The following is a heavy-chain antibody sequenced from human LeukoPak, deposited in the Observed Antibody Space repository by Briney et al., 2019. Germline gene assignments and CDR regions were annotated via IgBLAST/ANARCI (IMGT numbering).Heavy chain of an antibody. J-gene: IGHJ3*02. CDR3: ARDLDYYGSGSFFNI. Sequence: VASVKVSCKASGYXXTAYSMHWVRXXPGQGXXXXXXINPNSGGTNYAQKFQGRVTMTRDTSITTAYMELSRLRSDDTAVYYCARDLDYYGSGSFFNIWGQGTMVTVSS. D-gene: IGHD3-10*01. V-gene: IGHV1-2*02. CDR1: GYXXTAYS. CDR2: INPNSGGT.